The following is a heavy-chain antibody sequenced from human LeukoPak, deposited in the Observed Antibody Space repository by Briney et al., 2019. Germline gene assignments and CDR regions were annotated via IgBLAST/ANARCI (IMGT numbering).Heavy chain of an antibody. CDR3: ARLEVAVAGMVVWFDP. V-gene: IGHV6-1*01. CDR1: GDSVSSNSAA. J-gene: IGHJ5*02. D-gene: IGHD6-19*01. CDR2: TYYRSKWYN. Sequence: SQTLSLTCAISGDSVSSNSAAWNWIRPSPSRGLEWLGRTYYRSKWYNDYAVSVKSRITINPDTSKNQFSLKLSSVTAADTAVYYCARLEVAVAGMVVWFDPWGQGTLVTVSS.